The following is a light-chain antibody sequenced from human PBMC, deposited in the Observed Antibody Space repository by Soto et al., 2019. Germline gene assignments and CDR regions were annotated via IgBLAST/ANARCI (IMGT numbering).Light chain of an antibody. CDR1: QSVSSN. CDR2: GAS. J-gene: IGKJ1*01. Sequence: DIVMTQSPATLSVSPGERATLSCRASQSVSSNLAWYQQKPGQAPRLLIYGASNRATGIPARFSGSRSPTEFTLTISSLPSEDFAVSYCQQYNNWPTSTFAHGTTVDLK. CDR3: QQYNNWPTST. V-gene: IGKV3-15*01.